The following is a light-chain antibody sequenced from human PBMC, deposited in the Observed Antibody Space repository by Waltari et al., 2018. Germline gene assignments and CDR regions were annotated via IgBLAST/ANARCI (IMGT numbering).Light chain of an antibody. J-gene: IGLJ1*01. CDR2: EVN. Sequence: QSALTQPAAVSGSPGQSTTISCTGTSSDVGGYNYFPWFQQKPGEVPKLILYEVNNRPSGVSNRFSGSKSGNTASLTISGLQAEDEADYFCSSYTRISTFVFGTGTEVSVL. CDR1: SSDVGGYNY. CDR3: SSYTRISTFV. V-gene: IGLV2-14*01.